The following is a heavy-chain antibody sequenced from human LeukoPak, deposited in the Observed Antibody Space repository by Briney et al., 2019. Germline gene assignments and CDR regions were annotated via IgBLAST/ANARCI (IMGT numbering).Heavy chain of an antibody. CDR3: ARVYYDSSQDLLDY. CDR1: GYTLTELS. J-gene: IGHJ4*02. D-gene: IGHD3-22*01. V-gene: IGHV1-46*01. CDR2: INPSGGST. Sequence: ASVKVSCKVFGYTLTELSMHWVRQAPGQGLEWMGIINPSGGSTSYAQKFQGRVTMTRDTSTSTVYMELSSLRSEDTAVYYCARVYYDSSQDLLDYWGQGTLVTVSS.